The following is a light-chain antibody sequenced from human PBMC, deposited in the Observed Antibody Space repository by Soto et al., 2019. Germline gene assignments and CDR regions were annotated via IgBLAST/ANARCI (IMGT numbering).Light chain of an antibody. CDR3: QQYGTSPMYS. J-gene: IGKJ2*03. V-gene: IGKV3-20*01. Sequence: EIVLTQSPGTLSLSPGERATLSCRASQTIISTYLAWYPQKPGQAPRLLIYGAFSRATGIPDRFSGSGSGTDFTLTISRLEPEDFAVYYCQQYGTSPMYSFGQGTKLEIK. CDR2: GAF. CDR1: QTIISTY.